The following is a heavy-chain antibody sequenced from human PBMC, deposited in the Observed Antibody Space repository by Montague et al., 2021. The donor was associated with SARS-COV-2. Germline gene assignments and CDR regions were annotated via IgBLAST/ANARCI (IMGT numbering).Heavy chain of an antibody. CDR3: ATYGSGTKDDAFDI. CDR2: VSHSGST. D-gene: IGHD3-10*01. V-gene: IGHV4-34*01. CDR1: GGSFSGYY. Sequence: SETLSLTCSVYGGSFSGYYWSWIRQFPGKGLEWIGEVSHSGSTNYNPSLKSRVTISIDSSKNHFSLQLRSVTASDTAGYYCATYGSGTKDDAFDIWGQGTMVTVSS. J-gene: IGHJ3*02.